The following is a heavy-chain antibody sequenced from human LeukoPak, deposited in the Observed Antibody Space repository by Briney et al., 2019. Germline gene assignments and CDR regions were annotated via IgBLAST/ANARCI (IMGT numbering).Heavy chain of an antibody. CDR2: FDPEDGET. CDR1: GYTLTELS. D-gene: IGHD3-10*01. Sequence: APVKVSCKVSGYTLTELSMHWVRQAPGKGLEWMGGFDPEDGETIYAQKFQGRVTMTEDTSTDTAYMELSSLRSEDTAVYYCATSQSYMVRGENWFDPWGQGTLVTVSS. CDR3: ATSQSYMVRGENWFDP. V-gene: IGHV1-24*01. J-gene: IGHJ5*02.